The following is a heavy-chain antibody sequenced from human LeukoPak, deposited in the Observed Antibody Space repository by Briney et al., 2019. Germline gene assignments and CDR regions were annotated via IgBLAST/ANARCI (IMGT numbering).Heavy chain of an antibody. CDR1: GYSFSDYA. CDR2: ISGSAAST. J-gene: IGHJ4*02. CDR3: ARDTRYGENDY. D-gene: IGHD4-17*01. Sequence: GGSLRLSCTASGYSFSDYAMSWARQAPGKGLKWVSAISGSAASTNYADSVKGRFTISRDSSTNTVYLQMNSLRADDTAVYYCARDTRYGENDYWGQGTLVTVSS. V-gene: IGHV3-23*01.